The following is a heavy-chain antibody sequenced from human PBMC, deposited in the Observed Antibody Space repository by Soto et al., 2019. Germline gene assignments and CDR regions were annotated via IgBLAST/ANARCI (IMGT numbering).Heavy chain of an antibody. V-gene: IGHV3-48*02. Sequence: EVQLVDSGGGLVQPGGSLRLSCAASGFTFSDYSMNWVRQAPGKGLEWVSYISSSGSTIFYADSVKGRFTISRDNAKNSLYLQMNSLRDEDTAVFYCARGDFSTSGWCAEFFQPWGQGTLVTVSS. J-gene: IGHJ1*01. CDR1: GFTFSDYS. CDR3: ARGDFSTSGWCAEFFQP. CDR2: ISSSGSTI. D-gene: IGHD6-19*01.